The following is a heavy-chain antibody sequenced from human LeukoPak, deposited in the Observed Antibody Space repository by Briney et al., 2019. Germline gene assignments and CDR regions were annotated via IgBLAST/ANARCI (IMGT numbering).Heavy chain of an antibody. V-gene: IGHV1-2*06. CDR3: ARADRLHGGPYLIGP. CDR1: GYSFTDYY. J-gene: IGHJ5*02. Sequence: ASVKVSCKTSGYSFTDYYMHWVRQAPGQGLELMGRINPNSGGTSSAQKFQGRVTMTRDTSITTVYMEVSWLTSDDTAIYYCARADRLHGGPYLIGPWGQGTLVTVSS. CDR2: INPNSGGT. D-gene: IGHD2-21*01.